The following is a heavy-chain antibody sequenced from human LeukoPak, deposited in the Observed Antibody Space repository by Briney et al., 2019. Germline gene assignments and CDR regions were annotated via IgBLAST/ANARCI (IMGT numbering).Heavy chain of an antibody. CDR3: ARGGYSFDY. Sequence: GGSLRLSCAASGFTFSDYSMNWVRQAPGKGLEWVARLHPDGSERNYVGSVEGRFTVFGDNAKSSLFLQMHSLRVEDTAVYYCARGGYSFDYLGQGTLVTVPS. CDR1: GFTFSDYS. CDR2: LHPDGSER. V-gene: IGHV3-7*01. D-gene: IGHD5-12*01. J-gene: IGHJ4*02.